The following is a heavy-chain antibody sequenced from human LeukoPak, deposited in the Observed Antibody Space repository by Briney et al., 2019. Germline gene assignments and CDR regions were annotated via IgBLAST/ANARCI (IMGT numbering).Heavy chain of an antibody. CDR3: AKDTPADIAVAPPYFDI. CDR1: GFTHSSYA. CDR2: ISGSGGST. J-gene: IGHJ4*02. D-gene: IGHD5-12*01. V-gene: IGHV3-23*01. Sequence: GRCLRLSRAVSGFTHSSYAMSCVPQAPGKGLECVSAISGSGGSTYYADSVKGRFIISRDNSKNTLDLQMNSLRAEDKTVDYCAKDTPADIAVAPPYFDIWGQGTLVTVSS.